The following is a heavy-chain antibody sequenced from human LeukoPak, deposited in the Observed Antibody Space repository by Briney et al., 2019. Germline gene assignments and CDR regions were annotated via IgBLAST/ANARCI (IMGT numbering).Heavy chain of an antibody. J-gene: IGHJ4*02. V-gene: IGHV4-30-4*01. Sequence: PSETLSLTCTVSGGSISSGDYYWSWIRQPPGKGLEWIGYIYYSGSTYYNPSLKSRVTISVDTSKNQFSLKLSSVTAADTAVYYCARVRAGSYWNDVGFVDYWGRGTLVTVSS. CDR3: ARVRAGSYWNDVGFVDY. D-gene: IGHD1-1*01. CDR1: GGSISSGDYY. CDR2: IYYSGST.